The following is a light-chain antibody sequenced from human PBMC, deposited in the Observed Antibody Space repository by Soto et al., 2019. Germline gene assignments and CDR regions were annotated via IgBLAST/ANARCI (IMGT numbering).Light chain of an antibody. CDR2: TSN. J-gene: IGLJ1*01. Sequence: SALTQPPSASGTPGQRVTISCSGSNSNIGSNKVNWYQQLPGTAPKLLIYTSNQRPSGVPDRFSGSKSGTSASLAISGLQSEDEADYYCATWDDSLHGYVFGTGTKVTVL. V-gene: IGLV1-44*01. CDR3: ATWDDSLHGYV. CDR1: NSNIGSNK.